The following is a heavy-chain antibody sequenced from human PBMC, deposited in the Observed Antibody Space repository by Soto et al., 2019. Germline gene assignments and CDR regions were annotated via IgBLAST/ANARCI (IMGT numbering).Heavy chain of an antibody. CDR1: GFAISRGYY. CDR3: AREKVGTTFFDN. Sequence: SETLSLTCNVSGFAISRGYYWSWVRQPPGKGLEWIGSIYPSVSSYHNPSLESRLTLSIDTSKNQFTLKLASVTTADTALYYCAREKVGTTFFDNWGQGTQVTVSS. D-gene: IGHD1-1*01. CDR2: IYPSVSS. V-gene: IGHV4-38-2*02. J-gene: IGHJ4*02.